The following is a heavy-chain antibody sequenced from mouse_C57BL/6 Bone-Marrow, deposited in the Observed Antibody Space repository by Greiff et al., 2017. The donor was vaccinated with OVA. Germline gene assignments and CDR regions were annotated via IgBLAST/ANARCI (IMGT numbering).Heavy chain of an antibody. V-gene: IGHV1-82*01. CDR3: ARHEDGYYASYFDY. D-gene: IGHD2-3*01. CDR2: IYPGDGDT. CDR1: GYAFSSSW. J-gene: IGHJ2*01. Sequence: VQLQQSGPELVKPGASVTISCKASGYAFSSSWMNWVKQRPGTGLEWIGRIYPGDGDTNYNGKFKGKATLTADKSSSTAYMQLSSLTSEDSAVYFCARHEDGYYASYFDYWGQGTTLTVSS.